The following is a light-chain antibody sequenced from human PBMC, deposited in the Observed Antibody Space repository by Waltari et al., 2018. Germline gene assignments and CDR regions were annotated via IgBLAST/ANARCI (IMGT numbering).Light chain of an antibody. CDR1: TGDVAGYNY. V-gene: IGLV2-14*03. CDR2: DVT. J-gene: IGLJ2*01. Sequence: QPALTQPAPLSASPGQSSTIPCPGTTGDVAGYNYVSWSQHHPGKPPKPMIYDVTKRPSGVSDRFSGSKSGNTASLAISGLQADDEADYYCTSYTSSITVVFGGGTKVTVL. CDR3: TSYTSSITVV.